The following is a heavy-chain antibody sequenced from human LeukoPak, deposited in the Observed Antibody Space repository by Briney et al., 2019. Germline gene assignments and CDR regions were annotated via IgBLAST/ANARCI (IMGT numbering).Heavy chain of an antibody. V-gene: IGHV3-23*01. CDR3: ARNMVRGYEDAFDI. Sequence: WGSLRLSCAASRFTFSTYVMTWVRQAPGKGLEWVSGIAGGGEYTYYADSVKGRFTISRDNSNNTLFLQMNSLRAEDTAVYYCARNMVRGYEDAFDIWGQGTMVTVSS. CDR2: IAGGGEYT. J-gene: IGHJ3*02. D-gene: IGHD3-10*01. CDR1: RFTFSTYV.